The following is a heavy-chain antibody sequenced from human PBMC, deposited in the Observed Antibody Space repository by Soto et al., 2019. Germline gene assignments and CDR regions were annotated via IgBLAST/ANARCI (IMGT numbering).Heavy chain of an antibody. V-gene: IGHV3-21*01. CDR2: ISSSSSYI. J-gene: IGHJ6*02. D-gene: IGHD4-4*01. CDR1: GFTFSSYS. Sequence: GVSLRLSCAASGFTFSSYSMNWVRQAPGKGLEWVSSISSSSSYIYYADSVKGRFTISRDNSKNTLYLQMNSLRAEDTAVYYCAKPLSNYHYYYYYGMDVWGQGTTVTVS. CDR3: AKPLSNYHYYYYYGMDV.